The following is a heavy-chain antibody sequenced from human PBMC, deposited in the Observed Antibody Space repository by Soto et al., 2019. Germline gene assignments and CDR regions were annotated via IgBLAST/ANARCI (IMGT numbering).Heavy chain of an antibody. Sequence: QVQLQQWGAGLLKPSETLSLTCAVYGGYFSGYYWSWIRQPPGKGLEWIGEINHSGSTNYNPSLKERVSITEEKSINQFPLNLSSVTDADTAMYNWARLSPPSADCRYNWNEEPWGPGTMVTVSS. J-gene: IGHJ2*01. V-gene: IGHV4-34*01. CDR2: INHSGST. CDR3: ARLSPPSADCRYNWNEEP. CDR1: GGYFSGYY. D-gene: IGHD1-1*01.